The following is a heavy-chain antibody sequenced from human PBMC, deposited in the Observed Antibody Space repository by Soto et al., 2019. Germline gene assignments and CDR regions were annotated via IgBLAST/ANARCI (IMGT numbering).Heavy chain of an antibody. CDR2: IYTSGST. CDR3: ARVARGYSGYDSQLFDY. V-gene: IGHV4-4*07. Sequence: SETLSLTCTVSGGSISSYYWSWIRQPAGKGLEWIGRIYTSGSTNYNPSLKGRVTMSVDTSKNQFSLKLSSVTAADTAVYYCARVARGYSGYDSQLFDYWGQGTLVTVSS. J-gene: IGHJ4*02. CDR1: GGSISSYY. D-gene: IGHD5-12*01.